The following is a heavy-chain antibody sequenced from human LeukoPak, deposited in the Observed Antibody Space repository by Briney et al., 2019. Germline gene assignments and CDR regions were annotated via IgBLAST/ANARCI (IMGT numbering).Heavy chain of an antibody. J-gene: IGHJ4*02. Sequence: GGSLRLSCAASGFTFSIYWMHWVRQVPGKGLVWVSGINSDGGSISYADSVKGRFTISRDNAKNTLHLQMNSLRVEDTAVYYCARDLQYYPGSYLLYWGRGTLATVSA. CDR3: ARDLQYYPGSYLLY. D-gene: IGHD3-10*01. CDR1: GFTFSIYW. V-gene: IGHV3-74*01. CDR2: INSDGGSI.